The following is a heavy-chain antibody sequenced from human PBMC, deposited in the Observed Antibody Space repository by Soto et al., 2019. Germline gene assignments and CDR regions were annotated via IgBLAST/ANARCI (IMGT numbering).Heavy chain of an antibody. J-gene: IGHJ6*02. D-gene: IGHD3-16*01. V-gene: IGHV1-69*13. Sequence: SVKVSCKASGGTFSSYAISWVRQAPGQGLEWMGGIIPIFGTANYAQKFQGRVTITADESTSTAYMELSSLRSEDTAVYYCARASKTDDWGVKALYYYYYGMDVWGQGTTVTVSS. CDR1: GGTFSSYA. CDR3: ARASKTDDWGVKALYYYYYGMDV. CDR2: IIPIFGTA.